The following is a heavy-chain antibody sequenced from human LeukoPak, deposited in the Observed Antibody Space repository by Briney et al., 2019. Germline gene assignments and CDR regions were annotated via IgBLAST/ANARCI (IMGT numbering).Heavy chain of an antibody. D-gene: IGHD3-16*01. J-gene: IGHJ5*02. Sequence: ASVKVSCKASGYTFTSYYMHWVRQAPGQGLEWMGLINPTGGSTGYAQKFQGRVTMTRDTSISTAYMELSRLRSDDTAVYYCARGGRGVWGSWFDPWGQGTLVTVSS. V-gene: IGHV1-2*06. CDR1: GYTFTSYY. CDR3: ARGGRGVWGSWFDP. CDR2: INPTGGST.